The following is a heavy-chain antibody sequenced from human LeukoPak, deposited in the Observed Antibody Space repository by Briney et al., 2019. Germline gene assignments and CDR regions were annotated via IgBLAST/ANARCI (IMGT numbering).Heavy chain of an antibody. CDR1: GGTFSSYA. J-gene: IGHJ1*01. V-gene: IGHV1-69*05. CDR2: IIPIFGTA. CDR3: ARGTYRQWLPRDFQH. Sequence: SVKVSCKASGGTFSSYAISWVRQAPGQGLEWMGGIIPIFGTANYAQKFQGRVTITTDESTSTAYMELSSQRSEDTAVYYCARGTYRQWLPRDFQHWGQGTLVTVSS. D-gene: IGHD6-19*01.